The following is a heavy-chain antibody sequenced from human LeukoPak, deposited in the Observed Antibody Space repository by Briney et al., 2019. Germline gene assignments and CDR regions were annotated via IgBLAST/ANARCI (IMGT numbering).Heavy chain of an antibody. CDR2: IIPIFGTA. J-gene: IGHJ4*02. Sequence: ASVKVSCKASGYTFTGYYMHWVRQAPGQGLEWMGGIIPIFGTANYAQKFQGRVTITADESTSTAYMELSSLRSEDTAVYYCASGLSYYDILTGYVYWGQGTLVTVSS. CDR1: GYTFTGYY. D-gene: IGHD3-9*01. CDR3: ASGLSYYDILTGYVY. V-gene: IGHV1-69*13.